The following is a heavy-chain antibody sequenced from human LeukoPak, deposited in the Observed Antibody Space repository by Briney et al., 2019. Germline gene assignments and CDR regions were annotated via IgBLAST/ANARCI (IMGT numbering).Heavy chain of an antibody. V-gene: IGHV3-48*03. CDR1: GFTFSSYE. D-gene: IGHD6-13*01. CDR3: ARVGIVPPGTDY. J-gene: IGHJ4*02. Sequence: GGSLRLSCAASGFTFSSYEMNWVRQAPGTGLEWVSYISSRGVTIYYADSVQGRFTISRDNAKNLLYLQMNTLRVEDTAVYYCARVGIVPPGTDYWGQGTLVTVSS. CDR2: ISSRGVTI.